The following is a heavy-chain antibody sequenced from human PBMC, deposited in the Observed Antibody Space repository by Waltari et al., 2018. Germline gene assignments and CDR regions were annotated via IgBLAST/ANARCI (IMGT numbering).Heavy chain of an antibody. Sequence: QLQLVQPGAEGRKPGAAGMVCGESAAYIFTGIYINWVRQAPGQGFEWMGWINPHSVDTNYAQKFRGRITMTRDTAITTAYIELSSLTSDDTAVYYCARGSSRVDFWGQGTLVTVSS. J-gene: IGHJ4*02. CDR1: AYIFTGIY. D-gene: IGHD2-2*01. CDR3: ARGSSRVDF. CDR2: INPHSVDT. V-gene: IGHV1-2*02.